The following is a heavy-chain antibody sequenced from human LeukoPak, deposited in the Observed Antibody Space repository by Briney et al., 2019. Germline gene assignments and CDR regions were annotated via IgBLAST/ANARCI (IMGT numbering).Heavy chain of an antibody. CDR3: AKIPQVATVTVLYFDH. V-gene: IGHV3-74*01. CDR2: INSDGSST. Sequence: SGGSLRLSCAASRFTFSSYWMHWVRQAPGKGLVWVSRINSDGSSTSYADSVKGRFTISRDNAKNTLYLQMNSLRAEDTAVYYCAKIPQVATVTVLYFDHWGQGTLVTVSS. CDR1: RFTFSSYW. D-gene: IGHD2-21*01. J-gene: IGHJ4*02.